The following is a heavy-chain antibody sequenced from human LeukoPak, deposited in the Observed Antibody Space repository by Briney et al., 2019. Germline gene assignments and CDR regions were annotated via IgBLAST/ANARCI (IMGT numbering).Heavy chain of an antibody. CDR2: TYYRSKWYN. D-gene: IGHD6-19*01. V-gene: IGHV6-1*01. CDR3: VREKGYTSDWSNRWFDY. Sequence: SQTLSLTCGISGDSVSSNSAAWNWIRQSPSRGLEWLGRTYYRSKWYNDYAVSMKSRITINPDTSKNQFSLQLNSVTPEDTAVYYCVREKGYTSDWSNRWFDYWGQGTLVTVSS. J-gene: IGHJ4*02. CDR1: GDSVSSNSAA.